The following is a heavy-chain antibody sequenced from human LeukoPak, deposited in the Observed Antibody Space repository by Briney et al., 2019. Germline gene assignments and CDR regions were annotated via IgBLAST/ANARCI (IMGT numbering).Heavy chain of an antibody. Sequence: TLSLTCAVSGASISGSGYYLGWIRQPPGKALEWLALLYWDDDKRYSPSLKSRLTITKDTSKNQVVLTMTNMDPVDTATYYCAHRQPIYDAFDIWGQGTMVTVSS. D-gene: IGHD5/OR15-5a*01. CDR2: LYWDDDK. CDR1: GASISGSGYY. CDR3: AHRQPIYDAFDI. V-gene: IGHV2-5*02. J-gene: IGHJ3*02.